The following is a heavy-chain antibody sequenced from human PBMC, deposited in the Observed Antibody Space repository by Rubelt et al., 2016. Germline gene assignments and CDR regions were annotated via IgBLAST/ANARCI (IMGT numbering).Heavy chain of an antibody. V-gene: IGHV3-7*01. CDR1: GFTFSDYW. J-gene: IGHJ4*02. D-gene: IGHD3-16*01. CDR3: AREGLGGFDS. Sequence: EVQLVESGGGLVKPGGSLRLSCAASGFTFSDYWMSWVRQAPGKGLEWVANIKQDGREKDHVDSVKGRLTISRDNARNSLFLQMNSRRVEDTAVNYCAREGLGGFDSWGQGSLVIVSS. CDR2: IKQDGREK.